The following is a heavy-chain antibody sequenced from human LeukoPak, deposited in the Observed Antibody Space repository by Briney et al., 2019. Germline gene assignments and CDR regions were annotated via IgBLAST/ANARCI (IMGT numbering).Heavy chain of an antibody. D-gene: IGHD1-1*01. Sequence: ASVKVSCKASGYTFTSYGISWVRQAPGQGLEWMGWISAYNGNTNYAQKPQGRVTMTTDTSTSTAYMELRSLRSDDTAVYYCARDGAGSTYYYMDVWGKGTTVTVSS. V-gene: IGHV1-18*01. CDR2: ISAYNGNT. CDR1: GYTFTSYG. J-gene: IGHJ6*03. CDR3: ARDGAGSTYYYMDV.